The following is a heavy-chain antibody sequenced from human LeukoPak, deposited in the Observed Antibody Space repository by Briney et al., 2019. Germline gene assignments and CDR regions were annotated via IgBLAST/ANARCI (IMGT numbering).Heavy chain of an antibody. D-gene: IGHD3-22*01. J-gene: IGHJ3*02. CDR2: ISGSGGST. CDR3: AKSAYDSSGYYFLADAFDI. CDR1: GFTFSSYG. Sequence: PGRSLRLSCVASGFTFSSYGMHWVRRAPGKGLEWVSAISGSGGSTYYADSVKGRFTISRDNSKNTLYLQMNSLRAEDTAVYYCAKSAYDSSGYYFLADAFDIWGQGTMVTVSS. V-gene: IGHV3-23*01.